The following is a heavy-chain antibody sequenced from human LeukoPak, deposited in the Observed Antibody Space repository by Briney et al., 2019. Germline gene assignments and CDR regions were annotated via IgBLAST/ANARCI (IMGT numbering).Heavy chain of an antibody. CDR2: ISAYNGNT. J-gene: IGHJ4*02. CDR1: GYTFTIYG. V-gene: IGHV1-18*04. D-gene: IGHD5-18*01. Sequence: ASVKVSCKASGYTFTIYGISWVRQAPGQGLEWMGWISAYNGNTNYAQKLQGRVTMTTDTSTSTAYMELRSLRSDDTAVYYCARIYSYGNGVYYFDYWGQGTLVTVSS. CDR3: ARIYSYGNGVYYFDY.